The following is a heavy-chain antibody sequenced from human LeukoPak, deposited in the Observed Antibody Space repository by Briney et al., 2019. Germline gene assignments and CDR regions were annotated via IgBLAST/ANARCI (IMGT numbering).Heavy chain of an antibody. V-gene: IGHV3-23*01. CDR1: GFTFSSYW. D-gene: IGHD2-2*01. CDR3: AKDPGVVPAHYFDY. Sequence: GGSLRLSCAASGFTFSSYWMSWVRQAPGKGLEWVSATGSTGVSTFYADSVKGRSTVSRDNSKNTLSLQMNSLRAEDTAVYYCAKDPGVVPAHYFDYWGQGILVTVSS. CDR2: TGSTGVST. J-gene: IGHJ4*02.